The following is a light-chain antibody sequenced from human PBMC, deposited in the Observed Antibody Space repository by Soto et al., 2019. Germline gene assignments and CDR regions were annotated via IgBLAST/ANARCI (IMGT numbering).Light chain of an antibody. CDR1: QGISHF. CDR3: QKYNTVPRT. J-gene: IGKJ1*01. Sequence: DIQMTQSPSSLSASVGDRVTITCRASQGISHFLAWYQQKPGKVPKLLIYAASILQSAVPPRFSGSGSGKDFTLTISSLQPEDVATYYCQKYNTVPRTFGQGTKVEI. CDR2: AAS. V-gene: IGKV1-27*01.